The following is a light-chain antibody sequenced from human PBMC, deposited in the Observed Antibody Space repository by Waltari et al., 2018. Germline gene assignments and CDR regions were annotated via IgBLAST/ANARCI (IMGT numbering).Light chain of an antibody. V-gene: IGKV3-20*01. Sequence: VLTQSPGTLSLSPGERATLSCRASQSVGKYLARYQQKPGQAPRLLIYDTSTRATGIPDRFSGSGSGTDFSLTISRLEPEDFAVYYCQKYVSLPATFGQGTKVQIK. J-gene: IGKJ1*01. CDR3: QKYVSLPAT. CDR1: QSVGKY. CDR2: DTS.